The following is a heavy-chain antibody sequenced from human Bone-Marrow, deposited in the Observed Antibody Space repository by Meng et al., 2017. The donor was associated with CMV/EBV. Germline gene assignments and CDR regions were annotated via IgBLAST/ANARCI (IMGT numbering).Heavy chain of an antibody. Sequence: SLKISCAASGFTFEDYSMHWVRQAPGKGLEWVSGLSWNSGNIGYTDSVKGRFTISGDNSNNTLYLKMNSLRAEDTAVYYCRGSTGQLWGQGTLVTVSS. D-gene: IGHD2-2*01. CDR3: RGSTGQL. V-gene: IGHV3-9*01. CDR2: LSWNSGNI. J-gene: IGHJ1*01. CDR1: GFTFEDYS.